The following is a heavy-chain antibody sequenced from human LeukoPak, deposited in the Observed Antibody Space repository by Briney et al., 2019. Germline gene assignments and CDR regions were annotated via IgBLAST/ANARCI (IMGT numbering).Heavy chain of an antibody. CDR2: IIPILGIA. J-gene: IGHJ5*02. D-gene: IGHD5-18*01. Sequence: GASVKVSCKASGGTFSSYAISWVRQAPGQGLEWMGRIIPILGIANYAQKFQGRVTITADKSTSTAYMELSSLRSEDTAVYYCAREAHVDTLTLGWFDPWGQGTLVTVSS. V-gene: IGHV1-69*04. CDR3: AREAHVDTLTLGWFDP. CDR1: GGTFSSYA.